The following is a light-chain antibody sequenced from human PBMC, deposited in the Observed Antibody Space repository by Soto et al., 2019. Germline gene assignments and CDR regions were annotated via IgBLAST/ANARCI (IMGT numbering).Light chain of an antibody. CDR1: QSVRSD. CDR3: QQYNSWPPIT. Sequence: EIVMTQSPATLSLSPGERATLSCGASQSVRSDYLAWYQQKPGLAPRFLIFDASYRATGIPDRFSGSGSGTEFTLTISSLQSEDFVVYYCQQYNSWPPITFGQGTRLEIK. J-gene: IGKJ5*01. CDR2: DAS. V-gene: IGKV3D-15*01.